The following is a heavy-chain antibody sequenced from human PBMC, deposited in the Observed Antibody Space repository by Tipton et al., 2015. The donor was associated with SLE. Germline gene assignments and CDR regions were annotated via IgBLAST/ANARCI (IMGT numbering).Heavy chain of an antibody. Sequence: SLRLSCAASGFTFDDYAMHWVRQAPGKGLEWVSGISWNSGSIGYADSVKGRFTISRDNAKNSLYLRMNSLRAEDTALYYCAKIRQLVHWGQGTLVTVSS. CDR1: GFTFDDYA. CDR2: ISWNSGSI. J-gene: IGHJ5*02. D-gene: IGHD4-17*01. V-gene: IGHV3-9*01. CDR3: AKIRQLVH.